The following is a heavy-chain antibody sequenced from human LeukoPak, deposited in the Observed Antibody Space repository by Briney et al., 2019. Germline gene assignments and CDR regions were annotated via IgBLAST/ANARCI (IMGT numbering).Heavy chain of an antibody. Sequence: SETLSLTCTVSGYSISSGYYWDWIRQSPGKGLEWIGSTYHSGSTYYNPSLKSRGTISVDTSKNQFSLKLSSVTAADTAVYYCAKGHDSSGYYGSFDYWGQGTLVTVSS. J-gene: IGHJ4*02. V-gene: IGHV4-38-2*02. D-gene: IGHD3-22*01. CDR2: TYHSGST. CDR1: GYSISSGYY. CDR3: AKGHDSSGYYGSFDY.